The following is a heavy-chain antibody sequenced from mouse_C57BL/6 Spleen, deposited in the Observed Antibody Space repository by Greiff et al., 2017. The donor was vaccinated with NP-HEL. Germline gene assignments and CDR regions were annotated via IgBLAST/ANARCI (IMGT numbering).Heavy chain of an antibody. CDR3: ARGRGSSVAY. D-gene: IGHD1-1*01. Sequence: QVQLQQSGPELVKPGASVKISCKASGYSFTSYYIHWVKQRPGQGLEWIGWIYPGSGNTKYNEKFKGKATLTADTSSSTAYMQLSSLTSEDSAVYYCARGRGSSVAYWGQGTLVTVSA. CDR2: IYPGSGNT. CDR1: GYSFTSYY. V-gene: IGHV1-66*01. J-gene: IGHJ3*01.